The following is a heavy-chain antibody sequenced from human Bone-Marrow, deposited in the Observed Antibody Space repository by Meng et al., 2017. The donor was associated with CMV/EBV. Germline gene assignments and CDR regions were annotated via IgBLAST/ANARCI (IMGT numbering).Heavy chain of an antibody. CDR3: ARGLKDSVVVPAASRGCFDP. Sequence: SETLSLTCAVYGGSFSGYYWSWIRQPPGKGLEWIGEINHSGSTNYNPSLKSRVTITVDTSKNQFHLKLSSVTAADTAVYYCARGLKDSVVVPAASRGCFDPWGQGTLVTVSS. CDR2: INHSGST. D-gene: IGHD2-2*01. J-gene: IGHJ5*02. CDR1: GGSFSGYY. V-gene: IGHV4-34*01.